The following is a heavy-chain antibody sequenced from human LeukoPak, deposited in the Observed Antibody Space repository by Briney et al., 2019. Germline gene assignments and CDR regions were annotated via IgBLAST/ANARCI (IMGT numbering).Heavy chain of an antibody. Sequence: SQTLSLTCTVSGGSISSGSYYWSWIRQHPGKGLEWIGYIYYSGSTYYNPSLKSRVTISVDTSKNQFSLKLSSVTAADTAVYYCARVDVFGVVSSDYYYYYMDVWGKGTTVTVSS. CDR1: GGSISSGSYY. CDR2: IYYSGST. J-gene: IGHJ6*03. D-gene: IGHD3-3*01. V-gene: IGHV4-31*03. CDR3: ARVDVFGVVSSDYYYYYMDV.